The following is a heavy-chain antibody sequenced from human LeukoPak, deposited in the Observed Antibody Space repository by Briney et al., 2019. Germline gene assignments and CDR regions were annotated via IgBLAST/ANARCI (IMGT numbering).Heavy chain of an antibody. CDR2: IYYSGST. D-gene: IGHD5-12*01. J-gene: IGHJ5*02. CDR1: GGSISSSSYY. CDR3: ARGVSGYDENWFDP. Sequence: SETLSLTCTVSGGSISSSSYYWGWIRQPPGEGLEWIGSIYYSGSTYYNPSLKSRVTISVDTSKNQFSLKLSSVTAADTAVYYCARGVSGYDENWFDPWGQGTLVTVSS. V-gene: IGHV4-39*07.